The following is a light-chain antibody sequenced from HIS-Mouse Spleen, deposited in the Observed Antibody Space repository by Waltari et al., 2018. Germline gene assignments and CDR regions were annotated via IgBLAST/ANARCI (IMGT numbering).Light chain of an antibody. Sequence: SYVLTQPPSASVAPGNTARITCGGNNIGSKSVHWYQQKPGQAPVLVVYDDIARPSGIPERFSGSNSGNTATLTISRVEAGDEADYYCQVWDSSSDHVVFGGGTKLTVL. J-gene: IGLJ2*01. CDR1: NIGSKS. CDR2: DDI. V-gene: IGLV3-21*03. CDR3: QVWDSSSDHVV.